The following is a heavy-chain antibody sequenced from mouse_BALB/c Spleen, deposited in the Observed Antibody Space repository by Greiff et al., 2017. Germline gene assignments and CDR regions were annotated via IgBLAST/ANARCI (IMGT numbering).Heavy chain of an antibody. CDR1: GYSITSDYA. CDR2: ISYSGST. V-gene: IGHV3-2*02. Sequence: VQLQQSGPGLVKPSQSLSLTCTVTGYSITSDYAWNWIRQFPGNTLEWMGYISYSGSTSYNPSLKSRISITRDTSKNQFFLQLNSVTTEDTATYYCAREGYAMDYWGQGTSVTVSS. CDR3: AREGYAMDY. J-gene: IGHJ4*01.